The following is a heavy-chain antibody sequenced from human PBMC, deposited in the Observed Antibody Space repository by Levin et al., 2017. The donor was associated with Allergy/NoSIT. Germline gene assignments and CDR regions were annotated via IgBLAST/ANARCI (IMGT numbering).Heavy chain of an antibody. CDR1: GFTFSSYA. Sequence: HAGGSLRLSCAASGFTFSSYAMSWVRQTPGKGLEWVSAISGSGGSTYYADSVKGRFTISRDNSKNTLYLQMNSLRAEDTAVYYCAKAARGATLHYWGQGTLVTVSS. V-gene: IGHV3-23*01. CDR3: AKAARGATLHY. J-gene: IGHJ4*02. CDR2: ISGSGGST. D-gene: IGHD1-26*01.